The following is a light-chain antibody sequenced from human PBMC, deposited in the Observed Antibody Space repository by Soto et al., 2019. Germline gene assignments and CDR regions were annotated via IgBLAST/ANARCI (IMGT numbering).Light chain of an antibody. CDR3: QSYDSSNVV. CDR2: EDN. J-gene: IGLJ2*01. V-gene: IGLV6-57*03. CDR1: SASIASNY. Sequence: FMLTQPHSVSESPGQTVTISCTRSSASIASNYVQWYQQRPGSAPTTVIYEDNQRPSGVPDRFSGSIDSSSNSASLTISGLKTEDEADYYCQSYDSSNVVFGGGTKLTVL.